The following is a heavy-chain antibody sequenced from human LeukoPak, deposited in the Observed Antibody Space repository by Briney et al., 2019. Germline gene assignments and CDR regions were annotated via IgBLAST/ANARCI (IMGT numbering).Heavy chain of an antibody. Sequence: SETLSLTCTVSGGSISSSSHYWGWIRQPPGKGLEWIGSIYDSGSTYYNPSLKSRVTISVDTSKNQFSLKLSSVTAADTAVYYCATSYYGFWSGPYSGGDAFDIWGQGTMVTVSS. D-gene: IGHD3-3*01. CDR2: IYDSGST. V-gene: IGHV4-39*01. CDR3: ATSYYGFWSGPYSGGDAFDI. CDR1: GGSISSSSHY. J-gene: IGHJ3*02.